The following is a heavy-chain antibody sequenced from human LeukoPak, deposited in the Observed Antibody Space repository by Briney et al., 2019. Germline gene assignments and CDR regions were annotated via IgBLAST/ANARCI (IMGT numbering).Heavy chain of an antibody. Sequence: PGGSLRLSCAASGFTFSSYGMHWVRQAPGKGLEWVAFIRYDGSNKYYADSVKGRFTISRDNSKNTLYLQMNSLRAEDTAVYYCAKERDTAMASDYWGQGTLVTVSS. V-gene: IGHV3-30*02. D-gene: IGHD5-18*01. CDR2: IRYDGSNK. CDR1: GFTFSSYG. J-gene: IGHJ4*02. CDR3: AKERDTAMASDY.